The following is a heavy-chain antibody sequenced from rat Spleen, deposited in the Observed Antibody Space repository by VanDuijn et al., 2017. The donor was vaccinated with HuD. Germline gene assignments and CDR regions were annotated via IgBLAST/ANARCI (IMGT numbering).Heavy chain of an antibody. D-gene: IGHD2-5*01. CDR3: VRQGYLRDWYFDF. J-gene: IGHJ1*01. CDR1: GFIFSDHY. CDR2: LSYDASAP. V-gene: IGHV5-29*01. Sequence: EVQLVESDGDIVRPGRSLKLSCAASGFIFSDHYVAWVRQAPMKGLEWVATLSYDASAPYYRDSVKGRFTISRDNAESTLFLQMDSLRSEDMATYYCVRQGYLRDWYFDFWGPGTMVTVSS.